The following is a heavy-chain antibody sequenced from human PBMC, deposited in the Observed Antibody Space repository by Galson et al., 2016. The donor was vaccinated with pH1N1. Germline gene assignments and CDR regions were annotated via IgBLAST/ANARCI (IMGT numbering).Heavy chain of an antibody. D-gene: IGHD2-15*01. CDR1: GFIFTNYW. V-gene: IGHV3-74*01. J-gene: IGHJ1*01. CDR3: VRGRYCSGGSCSSPTAEYFQH. Sequence: SLRLSCAASGFIFTNYWMHWVRQAPGRGLVWVARVNNDGSSTNYADSVKGRFTLSRDNAKNTVFLEMSSLRAEDTGAYYCVRGRYCSGGSCSSPTAEYFQHWGRGTLLTVSS. CDR2: VNNDGSST.